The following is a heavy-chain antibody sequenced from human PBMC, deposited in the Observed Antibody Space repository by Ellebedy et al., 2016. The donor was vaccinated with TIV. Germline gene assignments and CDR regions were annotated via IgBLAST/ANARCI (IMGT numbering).Heavy chain of an antibody. D-gene: IGHD6-19*01. CDR2: ISSSSSNI. CDR1: GFIFSSYS. V-gene: IGHV3-21*01. Sequence: GESLKISCAASGFIFSSYSMNWVRQAPGKGLEWVSSISSSSSNIYYADSVKGRLTISRDNAKNSLYLQMNSLRAEDTAVYYCARDPRTRAVAGIDHWGQGTLVTVSS. J-gene: IGHJ4*02. CDR3: ARDPRTRAVAGIDH.